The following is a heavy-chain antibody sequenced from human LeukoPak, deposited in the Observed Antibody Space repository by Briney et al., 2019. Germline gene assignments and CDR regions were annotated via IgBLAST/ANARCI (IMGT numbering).Heavy chain of an antibody. V-gene: IGHV3-7*02. CDR2: IKHDGSET. CDR1: GFTFSSIW. J-gene: IGHJ5*02. D-gene: IGHD4-17*01. Sequence: GESLRLSCAASGFTFSSIWMSWVRQAPGKGLEWVANIKHDGSETNYVDSVKGRFSISRDNAKNSLHLQMNSLRVEDTAVYYCARGETSVTSYLQPWGQGTLVTVSS. CDR3: ARGETSVTSYLQP.